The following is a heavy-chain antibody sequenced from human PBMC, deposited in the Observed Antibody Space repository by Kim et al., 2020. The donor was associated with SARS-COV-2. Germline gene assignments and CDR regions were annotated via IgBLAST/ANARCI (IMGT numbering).Heavy chain of an antibody. CDR3: ARGDYGDYSHTRAEYFQH. CDR1: GFTFSSYS. CDR2: ISSSSSTI. Sequence: GGSLRLSCAASGFTFSSYSMNWVRQAPGKGLEWVSYISSSSSTIYYADSVKGRFTISRDNAKNSLYLQMNSLRDEDTAVYYCARGDYGDYSHTRAEYFQHWGQGTLVTVSS. V-gene: IGHV3-48*02. D-gene: IGHD4-17*01. J-gene: IGHJ1*01.